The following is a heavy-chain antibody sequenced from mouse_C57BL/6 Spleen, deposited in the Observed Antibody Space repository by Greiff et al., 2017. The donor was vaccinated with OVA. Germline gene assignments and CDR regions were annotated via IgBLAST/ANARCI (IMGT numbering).Heavy chain of an antibody. D-gene: IGHD2-3*01. Sequence: VQLQQSGAELARPGASVKLSCKASGYTFTSYGISWVKQRTGQGLEWIGEIYPRSGNTYYNEKFKGKATLTADKSSSTAYMELRSLTSEDSAVYFCARSVPFDGYSHWYFDVWGTGTTVTVSS. V-gene: IGHV1-81*01. CDR2: IYPRSGNT. CDR3: ARSVPFDGYSHWYFDV. J-gene: IGHJ1*03. CDR1: GYTFTSYG.